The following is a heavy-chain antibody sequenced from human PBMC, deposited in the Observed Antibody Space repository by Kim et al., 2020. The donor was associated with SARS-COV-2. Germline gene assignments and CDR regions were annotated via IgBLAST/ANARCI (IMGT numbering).Heavy chain of an antibody. CDR2: ISSSSYI. CDR3: ARGGGDYGETFDY. CDR1: GFTFSSYS. V-gene: IGHV3-21*04. Sequence: GGSLRLSCAASGFTFSSYSMNWVRQAPGKGLEWVSSISSSSYIYYADSVKGRFTISRDNAKNSLYLQMNSLRAEDTAVYYCARGGGDYGETFDYWGQGTLVTVSS. J-gene: IGHJ4*02. D-gene: IGHD4-17*01.